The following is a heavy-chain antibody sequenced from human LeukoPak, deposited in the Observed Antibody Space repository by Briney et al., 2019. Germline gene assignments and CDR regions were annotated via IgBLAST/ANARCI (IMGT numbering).Heavy chain of an antibody. CDR1: GFTFSNYA. D-gene: IGHD5-18*01. CDR3: ARGREGAYSYVDY. V-gene: IGHV3-64*01. Sequence: PGGSLRLSCAASGFTFSNYAMHWVRQAPGKGLEYVSAISSNGGTTYYANSVKGRFTISRDISKNTLYLQMGSLRAEDMTVYCCARGREGAYSYVDYWGQGTLVTVSS. CDR2: ISSNGGTT. J-gene: IGHJ4*02.